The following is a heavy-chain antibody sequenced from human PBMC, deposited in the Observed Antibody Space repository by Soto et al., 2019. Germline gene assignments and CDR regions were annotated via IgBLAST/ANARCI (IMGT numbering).Heavy chain of an antibody. CDR3: VRLIGSSWLDF. Sequence: PSQTLSLTCAISGDSVSSISVTWNCIRQSPSRGLEWLGRTYYRSKWYNDYAESVKSRITINPDTSKNQFSLHLNSVTPEDTAVYYCVRLIGSSWLDFWGQGTLVTVSS. CDR1: GDSVSSISVT. CDR2: TYYRSKWYN. D-gene: IGHD2-2*01. V-gene: IGHV6-1*01. J-gene: IGHJ5*01.